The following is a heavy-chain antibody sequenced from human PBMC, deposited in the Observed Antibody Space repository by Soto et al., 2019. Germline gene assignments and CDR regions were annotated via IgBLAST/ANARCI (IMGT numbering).Heavy chain of an antibody. J-gene: IGHJ4*02. CDR1: GFTFSRYS. Sequence: GGSLRLSCAASGFTFSRYSMNWVRQAPGKGLEWVSYISSSSSTIYYADSVKGRFTISRDNAKNSLYLQMNSLRAEDTAVYYCATLNDYGDYYFDYWGQGTVVTVS. CDR3: ATLNDYGDYYFDY. V-gene: IGHV3-48*01. CDR2: ISSSSSTI. D-gene: IGHD4-17*01.